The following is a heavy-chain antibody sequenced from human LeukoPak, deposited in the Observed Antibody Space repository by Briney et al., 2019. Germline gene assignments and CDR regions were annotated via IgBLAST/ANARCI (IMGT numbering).Heavy chain of an antibody. CDR1: GFTFGDYA. CDR2: IRSKAYGGTT. Sequence: GGSLRLSCTASGFTFGDYAMSWFRQAPGKGREWVGFIRSKAYGGTTEYAASVKGRFTISRDDSKSIAYLQMNSLKTEDTAVYYCTRDISTNYYDSSGYSSMDYWGQGTLVTVSS. CDR3: TRDISTNYYDSSGYSSMDY. D-gene: IGHD3-22*01. V-gene: IGHV3-49*03. J-gene: IGHJ4*02.